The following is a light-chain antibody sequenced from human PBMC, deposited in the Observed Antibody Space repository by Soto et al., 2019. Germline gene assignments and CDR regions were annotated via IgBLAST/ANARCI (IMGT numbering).Light chain of an antibody. V-gene: IGKV1-5*01. J-gene: IGKJ1*01. Sequence: RQKTPPPSTVPASVGDRVTMTCRASQSISSWLAWYQQKPGKAPKLLIYDASSLESGVPSRFSGSGSGTEFTLTISSLQPDDFATYYCQQYNSYSPTFGQGTKVDIK. CDR3: QQYNSYSPT. CDR2: DAS. CDR1: QSISSW.